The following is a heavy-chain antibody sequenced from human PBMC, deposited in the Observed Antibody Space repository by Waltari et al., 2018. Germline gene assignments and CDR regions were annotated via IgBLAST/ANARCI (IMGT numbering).Heavy chain of an antibody. Sequence: QVQLQQWGAGLLKPSETLSLTCAVYGGSFSGYYWSWIRQPPGKGLEWIGEINHSGSTNYNPSLKSRVTISIDTSKNQFSLKLSSVTAADTAVYYCARGGSLIYCVGDCGGKRADAFDIWGQGTMVTVSS. CDR3: ARGGSLIYCVGDCGGKRADAFDI. CDR2: INHSGST. V-gene: IGHV4-34*01. J-gene: IGHJ3*02. CDR1: GGSFSGYY. D-gene: IGHD2-21*02.